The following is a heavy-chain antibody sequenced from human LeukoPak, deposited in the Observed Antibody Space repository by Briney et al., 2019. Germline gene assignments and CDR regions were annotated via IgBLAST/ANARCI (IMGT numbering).Heavy chain of an antibody. CDR3: ARVLRFWGATNPYFDY. CDR2: ISYDGSNK. Sequence: GGSLRLSCAASGFTFSSYAMRWVRQAPGKGLEWVAVISYDGSNKYYADSVKGRFTISRDNSKNTLYLQMNSLRAEDTAVYYCARVLRFWGATNPYFDYGGQGTLVTVS. D-gene: IGHD3-16*01. J-gene: IGHJ4*02. V-gene: IGHV3-30-3*01. CDR1: GFTFSSYA.